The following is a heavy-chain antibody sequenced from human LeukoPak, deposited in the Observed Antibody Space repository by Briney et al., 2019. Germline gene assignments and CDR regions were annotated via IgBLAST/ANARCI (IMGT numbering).Heavy chain of an antibody. V-gene: IGHV1-69*04. D-gene: IGHD3-22*01. CDR2: IIPILGIA. CDR3: ARDLVNYYDSSGYDDFDY. J-gene: IGHJ4*02. Sequence: SVKVSCKASGYTFTGYYMHWVRQAPGQGLEWMGRIIPILGIANYAQKFQGRVTITADKSTSTAYMELSSLRSEDTAVYYCARDLVNYYDSSGYDDFDYWGQGTLVTVSS. CDR1: GYTFTGYY.